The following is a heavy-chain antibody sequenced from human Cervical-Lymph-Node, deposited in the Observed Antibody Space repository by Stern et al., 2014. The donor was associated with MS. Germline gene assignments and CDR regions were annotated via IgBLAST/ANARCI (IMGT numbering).Heavy chain of an antibody. CDR1: GDSISSYTHY. J-gene: IGHJ4*02. CDR3: AKHACTGAACPFDL. D-gene: IGHD2-8*02. Sequence: QLQLQESGPGLVTPSETLSLTCAVSGDSISSYTHYWAWIRQPPGKGLEWIGSVYYGGSTYYTPPQKCRVTISVDTSKNHASLGLNSVTAADTAVYYCAKHACTGAACPFDLWGQGTLVTVSS. V-gene: IGHV4-39*01. CDR2: VYYGGST.